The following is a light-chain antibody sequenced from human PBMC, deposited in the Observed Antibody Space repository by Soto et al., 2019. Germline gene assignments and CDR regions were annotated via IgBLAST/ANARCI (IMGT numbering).Light chain of an antibody. J-gene: IGKJ4*01. CDR2: GAS. CDR3: QRCDGCTRFT. Sequence: EIVLTQSPGTLSLSPGERATLSCRASQSVSSSYLAWYQQKPGQAPRLLIYGASSRATGIPDRFSGSGSGTDFTLTISGPEPEDFAVYYGQRCDGCTRFTCGGTTELVIK. CDR1: QSVSSSY. V-gene: IGKV3-20*01.